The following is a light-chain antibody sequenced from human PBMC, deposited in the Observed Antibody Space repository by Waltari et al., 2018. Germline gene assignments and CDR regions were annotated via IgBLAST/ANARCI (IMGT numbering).Light chain of an antibody. CDR3: QQYKNFPIT. CDR1: QNINNW. Sequence: DIQMTQSPSALSASVGDRVHVICLSNQNINNWFAWYHQKPGKAPELLLYKAFSLETWVPSRFSGSGSGTEFTLTISSLQPDDFATYYCQQYKNFPITFGQGTRLEIK. CDR2: KAF. J-gene: IGKJ5*01. V-gene: IGKV1-5*03.